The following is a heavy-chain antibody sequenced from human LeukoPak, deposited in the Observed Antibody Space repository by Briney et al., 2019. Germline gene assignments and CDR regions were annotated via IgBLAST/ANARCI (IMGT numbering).Heavy chain of an antibody. V-gene: IGHV7-4-1*02. CDR2: INIETGNP. D-gene: IGHD3-10*01. Sequence: ASVKVSCKASGYTFISYAMNWVRQAPGQGLEWMGWINIETGNPTYAQGFTGQFVFSVDTSVNTAYLQISSLRTEDTAVYYCARGGYYGGSGTYGFLDYWGQGSLVTVSS. CDR3: ARGGYYGGSGTYGFLDY. J-gene: IGHJ4*02. CDR1: GYTFISYA.